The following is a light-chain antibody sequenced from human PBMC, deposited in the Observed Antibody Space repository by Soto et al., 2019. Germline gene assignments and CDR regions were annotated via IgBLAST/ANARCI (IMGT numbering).Light chain of an antibody. CDR2: GNT. Sequence: QPVLTQPPSVSGAPGQRVTISCTGSSSNIGARSDVHWYHQVPGTAPKLLIYGNTNRPSGVPDRFSGSKSGTSASLAITGLQGGDGADYYCQSFESGLNTWVFGGGTKLTVL. J-gene: IGLJ3*02. V-gene: IGLV1-40*01. CDR1: SSNIGARSD. CDR3: QSFESGLNTWV.